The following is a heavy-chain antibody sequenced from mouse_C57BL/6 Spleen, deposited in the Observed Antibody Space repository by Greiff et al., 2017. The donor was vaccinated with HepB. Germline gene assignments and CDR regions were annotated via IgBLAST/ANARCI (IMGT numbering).Heavy chain of an antibody. J-gene: IGHJ4*01. CDR1: GFTFSDYG. Sequence: EVKLMESGGGLVKPGGSLKLSCAASGFTFSDYGMHWVRQAPEKGLEWVAYISSGSSTIYYADTVKGRFTISRDNAKNTLFLQMTSLRSEDTAMYYCARGGGPYAMDYWGQGTSVTVSS. V-gene: IGHV5-17*01. CDR2: ISSGSSTI. CDR3: ARGGGPYAMDY.